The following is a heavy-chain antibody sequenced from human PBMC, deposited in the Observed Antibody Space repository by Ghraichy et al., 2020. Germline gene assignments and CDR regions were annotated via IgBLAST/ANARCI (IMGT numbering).Heavy chain of an antibody. J-gene: IGHJ4*02. Sequence: SETLSLTCTVSGGSISSYYWSWIRQPPGKGLEWIGYIYYSGSTNYNPSLKSRVTISVDTSKNQFSLKLSSVTAADTAVYYCARRSLSGSYSAWGQGTLVTVSS. V-gene: IGHV4-59*08. CDR2: IYYSGST. D-gene: IGHD1-26*01. CDR1: GGSISSYY. CDR3: ARRSLSGSYSA.